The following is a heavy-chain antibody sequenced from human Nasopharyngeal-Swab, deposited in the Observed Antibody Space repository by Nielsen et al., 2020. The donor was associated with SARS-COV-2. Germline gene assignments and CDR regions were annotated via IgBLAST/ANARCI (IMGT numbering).Heavy chain of an antibody. Sequence: GESLKISCAASGFTFSSYWMHWVRQAPGKGLVWVSRINSDGSSTSYADSVKGRFTISRDNAKNTLYLQMNSLRAEDTAVYYCAREKIEPDYYYYMDVWGKGTTVTVSS. CDR1: GFTFSSYW. CDR3: AREKIEPDYYYYMDV. CDR2: INSDGSST. D-gene: IGHD2-2*01. J-gene: IGHJ6*03. V-gene: IGHV3-74*01.